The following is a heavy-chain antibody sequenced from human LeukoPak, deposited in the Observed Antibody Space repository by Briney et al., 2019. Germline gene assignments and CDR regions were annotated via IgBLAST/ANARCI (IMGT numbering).Heavy chain of an antibody. J-gene: IGHJ6*04. CDR3: AREYGDPGTSYGMDV. V-gene: IGHV1-69*01. D-gene: IGHD4-17*01. CDR2: IIPIFGTA. Sequence: ASVKVSSKASGGTFSSYAISWVRQAPGQGLEWMGGIIPIFGTANYAQKFQGRVTITADESTSTAYMELNSLRSEDTAVYYCAREYGDPGTSYGMDVWGKGTTVAVSS. CDR1: GGTFSSYA.